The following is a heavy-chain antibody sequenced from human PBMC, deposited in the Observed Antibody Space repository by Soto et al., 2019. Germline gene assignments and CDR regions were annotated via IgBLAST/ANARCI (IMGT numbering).Heavy chain of an antibody. D-gene: IGHD1-20*01. Sequence: PSETLSLTCTVSGGSIRVQSYYWTWIRQTPEKGLEWVGSSYYSGTSYFNPALKGRVTISVDTSTNQFSLRLTSVTAADTAVYYCTRRYNWNDYYFDPWGQGTLVTVSS. CDR3: TRRYNWNDYYFDP. V-gene: IGHV4-39*01. J-gene: IGHJ5*02. CDR2: SYYSGTS. CDR1: GGSIRVQSYY.